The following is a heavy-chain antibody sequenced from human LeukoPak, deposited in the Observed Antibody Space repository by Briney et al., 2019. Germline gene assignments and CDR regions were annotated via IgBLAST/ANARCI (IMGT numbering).Heavy chain of an antibody. CDR2: MNPNSGNT. CDR3: ARDIGGSDYGDSRDAFDI. Sequence: ASVKVSCKASGYTFTSYDINWVRQATGQGLEWMGWMNPNSGNTGYAQRFQGRVTITTDESTRTAYMELSSLRSEDTAVYYCARDIGGSDYGDSRDAFDIWGQGTMVIVSS. J-gene: IGHJ3*02. V-gene: IGHV1-8*01. CDR1: GYTFTSYD. D-gene: IGHD4-17*01.